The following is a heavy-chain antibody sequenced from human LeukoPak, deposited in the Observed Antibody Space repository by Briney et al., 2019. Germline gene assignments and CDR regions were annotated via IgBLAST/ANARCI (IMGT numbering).Heavy chain of an antibody. V-gene: IGHV4-39*07. CDR2: VYYSGTT. Sequence: SETLSLTCSVSGDSISLSFYYWGWIRQPPGKALEWIGSVYYSGTTSYNPSLKSRVTISVDTSKNQFSLKLSSVTAADTAVYYCARDHSSSWYRPLHAFDIWGQGTMVTVSS. CDR1: GDSISLSFYY. J-gene: IGHJ3*02. CDR3: ARDHSSSWYRPLHAFDI. D-gene: IGHD6-13*01.